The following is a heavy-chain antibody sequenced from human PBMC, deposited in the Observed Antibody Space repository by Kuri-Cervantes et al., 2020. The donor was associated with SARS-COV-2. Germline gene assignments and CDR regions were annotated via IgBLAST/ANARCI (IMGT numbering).Heavy chain of an antibody. D-gene: IGHD2-15*01. J-gene: IGHJ4*02. Sequence: SETLSLTCTVSGGSISSYYWSWIRQPPGKGLEWIGYIYYSGSTNYNPSLKGRFTISRDNAKNSLYLQMNSLRAEDTALYYCAKDMESGGSYSTFDYWGQGTLVTVSS. CDR2: IYYSGST. CDR1: GGSISSYY. V-gene: IGHV4-59*01. CDR3: AKDMESGGSYSTFDY.